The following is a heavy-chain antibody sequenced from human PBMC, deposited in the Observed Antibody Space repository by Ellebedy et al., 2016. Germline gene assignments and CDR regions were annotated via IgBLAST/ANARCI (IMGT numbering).Heavy chain of an antibody. CDR2: IKQDGSEK. CDR1: GFTFSSYW. J-gene: IGHJ4*02. D-gene: IGHD2-2*01. Sequence: GESLKISCAASGFTFSSYWMSWVRQAPGKGLEWVANIKQDGSEKYYVDSVKGRFTISRDNAKNSLYLQMNSLRAEDTAVYYCARVPYCSSTSCLYFDYWGQGTLVTVSS. V-gene: IGHV3-7*04. CDR3: ARVPYCSSTSCLYFDY.